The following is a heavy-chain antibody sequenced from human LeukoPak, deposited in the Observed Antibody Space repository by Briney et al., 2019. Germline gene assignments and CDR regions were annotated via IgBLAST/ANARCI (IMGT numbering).Heavy chain of an antibody. D-gene: IGHD4-11*01. Sequence: PGGSLRLSCAASGFTFSTYSMNWVRQAPGKGLEWVSSISSSSNSIYYSDSVKGRFTISRDNAKNSLYLQMNSLRAEDTAVYYCAGNYIVSDVWGKGTTVTVSS. CDR3: AGNYIVSDV. J-gene: IGHJ6*04. CDR1: GFTFSTYS. V-gene: IGHV3-21*01. CDR2: ISSSSNSI.